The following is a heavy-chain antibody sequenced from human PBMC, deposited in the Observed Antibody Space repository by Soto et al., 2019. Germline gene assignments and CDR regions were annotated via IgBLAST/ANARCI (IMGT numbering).Heavy chain of an antibody. J-gene: IGHJ5*02. V-gene: IGHV3-23*01. CDR2: ISGTGVPT. Sequence: EVQLLESGGGLVHPGGSLRLSCAASGFDFSSYAMSWVRQAPGKGLECISLISGTGVPTLYAESVKGRFSVSIDNSKDTLFLEMNNLGVHDTAIYYCAKSFCSSSSCFFLWVDPWGPGTLVTVSS. CDR3: AKSFCSSSSCFFLWVDP. D-gene: IGHD2-2*01. CDR1: GFDFSSYA.